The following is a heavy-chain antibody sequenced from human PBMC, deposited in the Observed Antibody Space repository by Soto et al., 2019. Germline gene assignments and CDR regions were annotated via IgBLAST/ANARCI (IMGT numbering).Heavy chain of an antibody. CDR3: TTDYSFVASVEY. D-gene: IGHD2-21*01. CDR2: IKTKAQGETT. CDR1: GFTFSNAW. V-gene: IGHV3-15*07. J-gene: IGHJ4*01. Sequence: PGGSLRLSCATSGFTFSNAWMNWVRQAPGKGLEWVGRIKTKAQGETTHYAAPVKDRFMISRDDSRRTVYLQMNGLKTEDTAVYYCTTDYSFVASVEYWGQGTRVTVAS.